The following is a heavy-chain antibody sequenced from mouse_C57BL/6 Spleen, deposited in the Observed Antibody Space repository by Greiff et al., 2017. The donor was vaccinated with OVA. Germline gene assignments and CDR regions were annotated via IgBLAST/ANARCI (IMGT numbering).Heavy chain of an antibody. D-gene: IGHD2-3*01. CDR1: GYTFTSYW. V-gene: IGHV1-55*01. CDR2: IFPGSGST. J-gene: IGHJ4*01. Sequence: QVQLQQPGAELVKPGASVKMSCKASGYTFTSYWITWVKQRPGQGLEWIGDIFPGSGSTHYNEQFKSKATLTVDTSSSTAYMQLSSLTSEDSAVYYCAREGDGYYEEDAMDYWGQGTSVTVSS. CDR3: AREGDGYYEEDAMDY.